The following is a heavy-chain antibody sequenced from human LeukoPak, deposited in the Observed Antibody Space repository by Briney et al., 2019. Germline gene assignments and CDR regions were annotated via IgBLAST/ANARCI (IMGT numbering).Heavy chain of an antibody. CDR1: GGTFSSYA. CDR3: ARWTGYSSGWYAFDY. J-gene: IGHJ4*02. V-gene: IGHV1-69*04. D-gene: IGHD6-19*01. Sequence: ASVTVSCKASGGTFSSYAISWVRQAPGQGLEWMGRIIPILGIANYAQKFQGRVTITADKSTSTAYMELSSLRSEDTAVYYCARWTGYSSGWYAFDYWGQGTLVTVSS. CDR2: IIPILGIA.